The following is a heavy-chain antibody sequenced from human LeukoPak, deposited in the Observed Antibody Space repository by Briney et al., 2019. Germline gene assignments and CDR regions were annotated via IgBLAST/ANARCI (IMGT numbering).Heavy chain of an antibody. D-gene: IGHD4/OR15-4a*01. Sequence: GSSVKVSCKASGGTFSSYAISWVRQAPGQGLEWMGWISAYNGNTNYAQKLQGRVTMTTDTSTSTAYMELRSLRSDDTAVYYCARDQTEVLWTTSDYWGQGTLVTVSS. CDR3: ARDQTEVLWTTSDY. CDR2: ISAYNGNT. V-gene: IGHV1-18*01. J-gene: IGHJ4*02. CDR1: GGTFSSYA.